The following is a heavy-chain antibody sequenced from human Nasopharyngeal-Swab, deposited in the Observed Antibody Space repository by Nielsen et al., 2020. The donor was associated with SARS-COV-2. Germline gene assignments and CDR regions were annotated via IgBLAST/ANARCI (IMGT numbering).Heavy chain of an antibody. Sequence: SVKVSCKASGGTFSSYAISWVRQAPGQGLEWMGRIIPILGIANYAQKFQGRVTITADKSTSTAYMELSSLRSEDTAVYYCAREYCSGGSCYGDYGMEVWGQGTTVTVSS. D-gene: IGHD2-15*01. CDR3: AREYCSGGSCYGDYGMEV. CDR2: IIPILGIA. CDR1: GGTFSSYA. V-gene: IGHV1-69*04. J-gene: IGHJ6*02.